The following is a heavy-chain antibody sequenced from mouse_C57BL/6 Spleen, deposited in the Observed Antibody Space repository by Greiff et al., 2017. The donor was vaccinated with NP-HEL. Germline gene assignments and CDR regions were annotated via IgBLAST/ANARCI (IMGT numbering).Heavy chain of an antibody. CDR1: GYTFTTYP. J-gene: IGHJ2*01. D-gene: IGHD2-1*01. CDR2: FHPYNDDT. CDR3: ARQGGKKGFDD. Sequence: QVQLKQSGAALVKPGASVKMSCKASGYTFTTYPIEWMNQTPGKSLEWIGNFHPYNDDTKYNEKFKGQATLTVDKSSSTVYLDISRLRSDDTAVYYCARQGGKKGFDDWGQGTTLTVSS. V-gene: IGHV1-47*01.